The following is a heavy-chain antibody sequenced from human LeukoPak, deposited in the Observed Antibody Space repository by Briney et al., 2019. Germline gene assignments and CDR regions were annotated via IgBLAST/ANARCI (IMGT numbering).Heavy chain of an antibody. J-gene: IGHJ4*02. CDR2: IYYSGST. Sequence: PSEXXSLTXTXXGXXISSYYXSWIRQPPGKGLEWIGYIYYSGSTNYNPSLKGRVTISVDTSKNQFSLKLSSVTAADTAVYYCARAGTYDILTGSLYYFDYWGQGTLVTVSS. CDR3: ARAGTYDILTGSLYYFDY. D-gene: IGHD3-9*01. CDR1: GXXISSYY. V-gene: IGHV4-59*01.